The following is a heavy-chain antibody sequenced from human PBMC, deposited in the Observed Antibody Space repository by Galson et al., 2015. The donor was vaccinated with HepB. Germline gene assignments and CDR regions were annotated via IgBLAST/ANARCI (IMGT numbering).Heavy chain of an antibody. V-gene: IGHV3-33*01. CDR1: GFTFSSYG. Sequence: SLRLSCAASGFTFSSYGMHWVRQAPGKGLEWVAVIWYDGSNKYYADSVKGRFTISRDNSKNTLYLQMNSLRAEDTAVYYCARGGDIYCSSTSCYKDDAFDIWGQGTMVTVSS. CDR3: ARGGDIYCSSTSCYKDDAFDI. D-gene: IGHD2-2*02. CDR2: IWYDGSNK. J-gene: IGHJ3*02.